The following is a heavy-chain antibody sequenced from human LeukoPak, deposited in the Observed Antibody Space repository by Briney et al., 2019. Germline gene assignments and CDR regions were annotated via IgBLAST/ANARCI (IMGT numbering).Heavy chain of an antibody. V-gene: IGHV1-2*02. CDR2: INPNSGGT. Sequence: ASVKVSCKASGYTFTGYYMHWVRQAPGQGLEWMGWINPNSGGTNYAQKFQGRVTMTRDTSISTAYMELSRLRFDDTAVYYCARVRSYYDSTGAFDIWGQGTMVTVSS. CDR3: ARVRSYYDSTGAFDI. CDR1: GYTFTGYY. D-gene: IGHD3-22*01. J-gene: IGHJ3*02.